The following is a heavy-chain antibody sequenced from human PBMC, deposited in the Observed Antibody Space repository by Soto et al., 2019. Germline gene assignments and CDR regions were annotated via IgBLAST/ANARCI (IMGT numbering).Heavy chain of an antibody. V-gene: IGHV4-59*02. D-gene: IGHD1-26*01. J-gene: IGHJ6*02. CDR3: ARGRRSPTVYYGLDV. CDR2: VYYDGST. CDR1: GDSVSSYY. Sequence: QVQLQESGPGPVKPSETLSLTCSVSGDSVSSYYWSWIRQPPGKGLEWIGYVYYDGSTYYNPSLETRVTISIVTSKNQVSLKLNSVTAADTAVYHCARGRRSPTVYYGLDVWGQGTTVAVSS.